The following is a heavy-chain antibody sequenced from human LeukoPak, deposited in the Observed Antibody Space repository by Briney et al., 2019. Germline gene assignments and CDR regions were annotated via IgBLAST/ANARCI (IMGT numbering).Heavy chain of an antibody. CDR1: GGSISSYY. Sequence: SETLSLTCTVSGGSISSYYWSWIRQPPGKGLEWIGYIYYSGSTNYNPSLKSRVTISVDTSKNQFSLKLSSVTAADTAVYYCARGNYGDYNLRPFDYWGQGTLVTVSS. CDR3: ARGNYGDYNLRPFDY. J-gene: IGHJ4*02. CDR2: IYYSGST. V-gene: IGHV4-59*12. D-gene: IGHD4-17*01.